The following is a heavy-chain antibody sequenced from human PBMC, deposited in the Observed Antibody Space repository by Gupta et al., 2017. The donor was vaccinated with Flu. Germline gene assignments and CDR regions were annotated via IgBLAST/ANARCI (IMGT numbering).Heavy chain of an antibody. J-gene: IGHJ5*02. V-gene: IGHV4-59*08. CDR2: IYYIGNT. CDR1: GGCLSSYY. Sequence: VQLQESGPGLVQPSETLSLSYSVSGGCLSSYYWSWIRQPPGQGMEWIGYIYYIGNTNYNPSLKGRVSISRDTSRNQFSRRLSSVTAADTAVYYCARQCGDAVTNWFDPWGPGILVTVSS. D-gene: IGHD2-21*01. CDR3: ARQCGDAVTNWFDP.